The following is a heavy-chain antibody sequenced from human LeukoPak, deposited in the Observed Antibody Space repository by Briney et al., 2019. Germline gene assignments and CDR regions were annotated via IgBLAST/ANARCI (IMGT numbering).Heavy chain of an antibody. V-gene: IGHV3-48*01. D-gene: IGHD2-2*01. CDR3: ARGYRIVGAFDI. CDR1: GFTFSSYS. J-gene: IGHJ3*02. CDR2: ISSSSSTM. Sequence: GGSLRLSCAASGFTFSSYSINWVRQAPGKGLEWVSYISSSSSTMYYADSVKGRFTTSRDNAKNSLYLQMNSLRAEDTAVYYCARGYRIVGAFDIWGQGTVVTVSS.